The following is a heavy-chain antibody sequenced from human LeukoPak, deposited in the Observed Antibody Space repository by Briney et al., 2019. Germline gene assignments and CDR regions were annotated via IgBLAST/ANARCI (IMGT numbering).Heavy chain of an antibody. Sequence: SVKVSCKASGYTFTSYGISWVRQAPGQGLEWMGRIIPIFGTANYAQKFQGRVTITTDESTSTAYMELSSLRSEDTAVYYCARDAYSGAPFDYWGQGTLVTVSS. CDR3: ARDAYSGAPFDY. CDR1: GYTFTSYG. D-gene: IGHD1-26*01. V-gene: IGHV1-69*05. J-gene: IGHJ4*02. CDR2: IIPIFGTA.